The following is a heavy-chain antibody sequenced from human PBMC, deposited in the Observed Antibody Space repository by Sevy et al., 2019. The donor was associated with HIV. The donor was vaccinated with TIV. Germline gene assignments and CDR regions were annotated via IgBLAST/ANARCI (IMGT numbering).Heavy chain of an antibody. Sequence: GGSLILSCAGSGFIFSGYWMHWVRQAPGKGLEWVANINEDGTTKYYLDSVKGRFTISRDNAKNSVFLQMNSLRVDDTAVYYCARAIGAATSYWGQGTLVTVSS. J-gene: IGHJ4*02. CDR2: INEDGTTK. CDR1: GFIFSGYW. CDR3: ARAIGAATSY. D-gene: IGHD2-15*01. V-gene: IGHV3-7*03.